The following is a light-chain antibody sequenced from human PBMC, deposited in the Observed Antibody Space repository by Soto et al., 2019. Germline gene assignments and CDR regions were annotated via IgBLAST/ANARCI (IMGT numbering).Light chain of an antibody. CDR2: EVN. V-gene: IGLV2-14*01. Sequence: QSALTQPASLSGSPGQSITISCTGTSSDIGAYDYVSWFQQHPGKAPKLMISEVNNRPSGVSNRFSGSKSGNTASLTISGLLAEDEADYYCSSYTSSSTYVFGTGTKLTVL. CDR1: SSDIGAYDY. J-gene: IGLJ1*01. CDR3: SSYTSSSTYV.